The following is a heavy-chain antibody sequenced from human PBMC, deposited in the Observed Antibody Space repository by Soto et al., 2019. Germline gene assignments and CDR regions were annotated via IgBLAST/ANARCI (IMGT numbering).Heavy chain of an antibody. V-gene: IGHV1-69*13. CDR1: GGTFSSYA. CDR2: IIPILGTA. D-gene: IGHD5-12*01. Sequence: SVKVSCKASGGTFSSYAISWVRQAPGQGLEWMGGIIPILGTANYAQKFQGRVTITADESTSTAYMELSGLRSEDTAVYYCARGQRGYSGYDYYYYYMDVWGKGTTVTVSS. J-gene: IGHJ6*03. CDR3: ARGQRGYSGYDYYYYYMDV.